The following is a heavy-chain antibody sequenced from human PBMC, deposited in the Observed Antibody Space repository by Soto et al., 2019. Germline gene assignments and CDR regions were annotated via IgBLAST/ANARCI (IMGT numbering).Heavy chain of an antibody. D-gene: IGHD6-19*01. V-gene: IGHV1-69*13. CDR3: ARDRYSGESGVNWFDP. CDR2: IIPIFGTA. Sequence: SVKVSCKASGGTFSSYAISWVRQAPGQGLEWMGGIIPIFGTANYAQKFQGRVTITADESTSTAYMELSSLRSEDTAVYYCARDRYSGESGVNWFDPWGQGTLVTVSS. CDR1: GGTFSSYA. J-gene: IGHJ5*02.